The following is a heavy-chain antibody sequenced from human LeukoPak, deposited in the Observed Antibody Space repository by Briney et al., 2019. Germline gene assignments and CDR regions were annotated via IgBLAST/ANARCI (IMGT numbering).Heavy chain of an antibody. Sequence: PGGSLRLSCAASGFTFSSYEMNWVRQAPGKGLEWVSYISSSSSYIYYADSVKGRFTISRDNAKNSLYLQMNSLRAEDTAVYYCAKDGGTRFDYGDFLYYFDYWGQGTLVTVSS. D-gene: IGHD4-17*01. V-gene: IGHV3-21*05. J-gene: IGHJ4*02. CDR3: AKDGGTRFDYGDFLYYFDY. CDR1: GFTFSSYE. CDR2: ISSSSSYI.